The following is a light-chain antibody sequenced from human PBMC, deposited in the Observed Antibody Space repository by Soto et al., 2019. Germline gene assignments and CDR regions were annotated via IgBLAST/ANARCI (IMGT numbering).Light chain of an antibody. CDR1: QSISSC. Sequence: DIQMTQSPSSLSASVGDRVTITCRASQSISSCLNWYQQKPGKAPKLLIYAASSLQSGVPSRFSGSESGSDFTLTITSLQPEDFATYYCLQTYSTPYTLSHGAKLEIK. CDR3: LQTYSTPYT. CDR2: AAS. V-gene: IGKV1-39*01. J-gene: IGKJ2*01.